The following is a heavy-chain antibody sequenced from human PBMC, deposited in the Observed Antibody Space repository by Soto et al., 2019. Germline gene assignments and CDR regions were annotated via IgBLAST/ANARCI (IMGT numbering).Heavy chain of an antibody. D-gene: IGHD6-19*01. V-gene: IGHV4-39*01. Sequence: QLQLQESGPGLVKPSETLSLTCTVSGGSISSSSYYWGWIRQPPGKGLEWIGSIYYSGSTYYNPSLKSRVTIAVDTAKNQCSLKLSSGTAADTAVYYWARHEAPSGWYFDYWGQGTLVTVSS. CDR1: GGSISSSSYY. J-gene: IGHJ4*02. CDR3: ARHEAPSGWYFDY. CDR2: IYYSGST.